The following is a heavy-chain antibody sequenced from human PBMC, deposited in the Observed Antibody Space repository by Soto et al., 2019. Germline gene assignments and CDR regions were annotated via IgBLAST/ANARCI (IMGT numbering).Heavy chain of an antibody. J-gene: IGHJ6*02. CDR2: ISWNAGSI. Sequence: EVQLVESGGGLVQPGRSLRLSCAASGFTFDDYAMHWVRQAPGKGLEWVSGISWNAGSIGYADSVKGRFTISRDNAKNSLYLQMNSLRAEDTALYYCAKGKGDYYYDGMDVWGQGTTVTVSS. V-gene: IGHV3-9*01. CDR1: GFTFDDYA. CDR3: AKGKGDYYYDGMDV.